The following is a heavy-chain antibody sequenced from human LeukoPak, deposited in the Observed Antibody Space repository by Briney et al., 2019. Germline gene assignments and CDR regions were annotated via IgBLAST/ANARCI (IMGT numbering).Heavy chain of an antibody. CDR2: INPNNGGT. D-gene: IGHD6-13*01. CDR3: ARASSSWYPYFDY. V-gene: IGHV1-2*02. J-gene: IGHJ4*02. CDR1: GYIFTGYY. Sequence: ASVKVSCKTSGYIFTGYYMHWVRQAPGQGLEWMGWINPNNGGTNYAQKFQGRVTMTRDTSITTAYMELSRLRSDDTAVYYCARASSSWYPYFDYWGQGTLVIVSS.